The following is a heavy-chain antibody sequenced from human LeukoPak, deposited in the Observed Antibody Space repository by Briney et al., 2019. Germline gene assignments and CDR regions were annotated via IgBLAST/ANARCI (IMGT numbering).Heavy chain of an antibody. V-gene: IGHV4-38-2*01. CDR3: ARVYYDILTGYYNWFDP. Sequence: SETLSLTCAVSGYSISSGYYWGWIRQPPGKGLEWIGSIYHIGGTYYNPSLKSRVTISVDTSKNQFSLKLSSVTAADTAVYYCARVYYDILTGYYNWFDPWGQGTLVTVSS. CDR1: GYSISSGYY. CDR2: IYHIGGT. D-gene: IGHD3-9*01. J-gene: IGHJ5*02.